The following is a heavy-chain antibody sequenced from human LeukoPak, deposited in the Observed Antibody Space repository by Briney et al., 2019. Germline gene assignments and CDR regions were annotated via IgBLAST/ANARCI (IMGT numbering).Heavy chain of an antibody. CDR3: ARQPRNYGMDV. J-gene: IGHJ6*02. CDR1: GGSISSHY. CDR2: IYYSGSI. V-gene: IGHV4-59*08. Sequence: SETLSLTCTVSGGSISSHYWSWIRQPPGKGLEWIGYIYYSGSINYTPSLKSRVTISVDTSKNQFSLNLSSVPAADTAVYYCARQPRNYGMDVWGQGTTVTVSS.